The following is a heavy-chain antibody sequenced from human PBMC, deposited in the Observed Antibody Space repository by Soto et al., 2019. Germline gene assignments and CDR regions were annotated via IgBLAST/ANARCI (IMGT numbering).Heavy chain of an antibody. J-gene: IGHJ4*02. CDR3: ERDFPSSGAFDY. Sequence: GGSLRLFCAASGFIFSGYAMQWVRQAPGKGLEWVAVISSDGTTKFYADSVKGRSTIARDNSKHMVFLQMNSLRTEDTAVYSCERDFPSSGAFDYWGQGTLVTV. CDR1: GFIFSGYA. V-gene: IGHV3-30*14. CDR2: ISSDGTTK.